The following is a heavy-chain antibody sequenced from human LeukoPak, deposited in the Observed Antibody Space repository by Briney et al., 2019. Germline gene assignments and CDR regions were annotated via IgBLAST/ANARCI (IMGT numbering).Heavy chain of an antibody. CDR1: GYTFTGDY. D-gene: IGHD3-10*01. CDR2: INPNSGAT. CDR3: AREGSGSYYRHFAMDV. J-gene: IGHJ6*02. Sequence: ASVKVSCKASGYTFTGDYMHWVRQAPGQGLEWMGWINPNSGATNYAQKFQDWVTMTMDTSITTAYMELTRLKSDDTAVYYCAREGSGSYYRHFAMDVWGQGTTVTVSS. V-gene: IGHV1-2*04.